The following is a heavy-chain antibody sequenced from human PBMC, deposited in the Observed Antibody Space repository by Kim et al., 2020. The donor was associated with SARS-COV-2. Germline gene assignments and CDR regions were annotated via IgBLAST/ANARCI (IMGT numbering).Heavy chain of an antibody. CDR1: GFTFTSYW. Sequence: GGSLRLSCSASGFTFTSYWVHWVRHAPGKGLVWVSRINSDGSSTSYADSVKGRFTISRDNAKNTLYLQMNSMRAADTAVYYCARRRSWSSSYWGQGTLVT. V-gene: IGHV3-74*01. J-gene: IGHJ4*02. CDR2: INSDGSST. D-gene: IGHD3-10*01. CDR3: ARRRSWSSSY.